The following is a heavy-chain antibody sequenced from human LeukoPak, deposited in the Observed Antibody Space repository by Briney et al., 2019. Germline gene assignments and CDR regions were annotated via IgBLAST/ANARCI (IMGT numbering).Heavy chain of an antibody. CDR1: GGTFSSYT. CDR2: IIPMLGIA. Sequence: SVKVSCKASGGTFSSYTITWVRQAPGQGLEWMGMIIPMLGIANYAQKFQGRVTITADKSTSTAYMEMGSLRSEDTAVYYCARGPYYYDRSGYADTWGQGTLVTVSS. D-gene: IGHD3-22*01. J-gene: IGHJ5*02. V-gene: IGHV1-69*02. CDR3: ARGPYYYDRSGYADT.